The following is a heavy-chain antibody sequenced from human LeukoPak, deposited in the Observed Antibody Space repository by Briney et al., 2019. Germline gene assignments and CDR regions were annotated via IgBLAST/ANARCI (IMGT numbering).Heavy chain of an antibody. CDR2: FDPEDGET. V-gene: IGHV1-24*01. D-gene: IGHD6-13*01. CDR1: GYTLTELS. Sequence: ASVKVSCKVSGYTLTELSMHWVRQAPGKGLEWMGGFDPEDGETIYAQKFQGRVTMTEDTSTDTAYMELSSLRAEDTAVYYCARTPDVVRIAGGFDYWGQGTLVTVSS. CDR3: ARTPDVVRIAGGFDY. J-gene: IGHJ4*02.